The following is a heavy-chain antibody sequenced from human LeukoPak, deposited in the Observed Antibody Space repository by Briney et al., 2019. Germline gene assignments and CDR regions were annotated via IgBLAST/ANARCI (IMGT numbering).Heavy chain of an antibody. V-gene: IGHV4-39*07. CDR1: GGSISSSSYY. Sequence: SETLSLTCTVSGGSISSSSYYWGWIRQPPGKGLEWIGSIYHSGSTNYNPSLKSRVTISVDKSKNQFSLKLSSVTAADTAVYYCARDLTVTTIAFDIWGQGTMVTVSS. J-gene: IGHJ3*02. D-gene: IGHD4-17*01. CDR2: IYHSGST. CDR3: ARDLTVTTIAFDI.